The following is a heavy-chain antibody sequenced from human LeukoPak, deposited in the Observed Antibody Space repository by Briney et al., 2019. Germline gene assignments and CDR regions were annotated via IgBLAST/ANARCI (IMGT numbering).Heavy chain of an antibody. V-gene: IGHV4-61*02. Sequence: SETLSLTCTVSGGSISSGSYYWSWIRQPAGKGLEWIGRIYTSGSTNYNPSLKSRVTISVDTSKNQFSLKLSSVTAADTAVYYCARAVCGSTSCLPEWFDPWGQGTLVTVSS. CDR1: GGSISSGSYY. D-gene: IGHD2-2*01. CDR2: IYTSGST. J-gene: IGHJ5*02. CDR3: ARAVCGSTSCLPEWFDP.